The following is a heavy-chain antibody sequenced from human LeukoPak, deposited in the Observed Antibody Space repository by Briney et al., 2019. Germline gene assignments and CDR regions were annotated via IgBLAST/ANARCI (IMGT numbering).Heavy chain of an antibody. CDR2: TNPNSGNT. D-gene: IGHD3-10*01. CDR3: ARMVRGVITQGYYYYMDV. V-gene: IGHV1-8*01. J-gene: IGHJ6*03. CDR1: ENIFNRYD. Sequence: ASVKVSCKAPENIFNRYDINWVRQATGQGLEWMGWTNPNSGNTGYAHKFQGRVTMTRTPSTSTAYMELSSLRSEDTAVYYCARMVRGVITQGYYYYMDVWGKGTTVTVSS.